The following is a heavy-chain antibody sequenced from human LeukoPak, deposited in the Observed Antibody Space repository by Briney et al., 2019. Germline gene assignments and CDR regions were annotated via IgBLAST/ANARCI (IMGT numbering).Heavy chain of an antibody. V-gene: IGHV4-61*01. Sequence: SETLSLTCTVSGGSISSGSYYWSWIRQPPGKGLEWIGYIYYSGSTNYNPSLKSRVTISVDTSKNQFSLKLSSVTAADTAVYYCARDPRRSGLTDAFDIWGQGTMVTVSS. J-gene: IGHJ3*02. D-gene: IGHD3-10*01. CDR1: GGSISSGSYY. CDR3: ARDPRRSGLTDAFDI. CDR2: IYYSGST.